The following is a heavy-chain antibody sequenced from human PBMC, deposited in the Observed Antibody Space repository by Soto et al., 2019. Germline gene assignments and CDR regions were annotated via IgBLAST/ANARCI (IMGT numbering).Heavy chain of an antibody. CDR3: AKDLGANWFDP. Sequence: EVQLLESGGGLVQPGGSLRLSCAASGFTFSSYAMSWVRQAPGKGLEWVSAISGSGGSTSYADSVKVLFTISRDNSKNTLYLQMNSLRAEDTAVYYCAKDLGANWFDPWGQGTLVTVSS. J-gene: IGHJ5*02. CDR1: GFTFSSYA. CDR2: ISGSGGST. V-gene: IGHV3-23*01. D-gene: IGHD7-27*01.